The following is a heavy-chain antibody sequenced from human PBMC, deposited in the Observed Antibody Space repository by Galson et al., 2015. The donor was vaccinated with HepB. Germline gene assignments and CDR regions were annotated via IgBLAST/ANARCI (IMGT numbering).Heavy chain of an antibody. CDR2: ISSSSSYT. Sequence: SLRLSCAASGFTFSDYYMSWIRQAPGKGLEWVSYISSSSSYTNYADSVKGRFTISRDNAKNSLYLQMNSLRAEDTAVYYCARVGGYSYGNDYWGQGTLVTVSS. CDR1: GFTFSDYY. D-gene: IGHD5-18*01. CDR3: ARVGGYSYGNDY. V-gene: IGHV3-11*05. J-gene: IGHJ4*02.